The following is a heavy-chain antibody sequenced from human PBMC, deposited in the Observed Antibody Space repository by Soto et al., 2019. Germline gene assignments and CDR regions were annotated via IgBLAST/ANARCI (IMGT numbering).Heavy chain of an antibody. J-gene: IGHJ6*02. Sequence: SETLSLTCTVSGGSISSSSYYWGWIRQPPGKGLEWIGSIYYSGSTYYNPSLKSRVTISVDTSKNQFSLKLSSVTAADTAVYYCARQGSGWYGYYYYYGMDVWGQGTTVT. CDR2: IYYSGST. V-gene: IGHV4-39*01. D-gene: IGHD6-19*01. CDR1: GGSISSSSYY. CDR3: ARQGSGWYGYYYYYGMDV.